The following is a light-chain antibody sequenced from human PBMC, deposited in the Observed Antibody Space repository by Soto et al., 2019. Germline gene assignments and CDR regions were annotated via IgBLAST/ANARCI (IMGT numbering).Light chain of an antibody. CDR3: AAWDDSLSGV. CDR1: SSNIGSNY. V-gene: IGLV1-47*01. J-gene: IGLJ2*01. CDR2: RNN. Sequence: HFMLTQPPSASGTPGQRVTISCSGSSSNIGSNYVYWYQQLPGTAPKLLIYRNNQRLSGVPDRFSGSKSGTSASLAISGLRSEDEADYYCAAWDDSLSGVFGGGTQLTVL.